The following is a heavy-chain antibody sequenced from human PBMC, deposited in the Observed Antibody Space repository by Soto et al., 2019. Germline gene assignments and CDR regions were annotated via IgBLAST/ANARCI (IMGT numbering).Heavy chain of an antibody. CDR1: GYTFTNYA. D-gene: IGHD3-10*01. Sequence: ASVKVSCKASGYTFTNYAMHWVRQAPGQRLEWMGWINAAIGNTKYSQKFQGSVTITRDTSANTAYMELSSLRSEDTAVYYCARRNVYGSGSFSFDYGGKETLVTVPS. CDR3: ARRNVYGSGSFSFDY. J-gene: IGHJ4*02. V-gene: IGHV1-3*01. CDR2: INAAIGNT.